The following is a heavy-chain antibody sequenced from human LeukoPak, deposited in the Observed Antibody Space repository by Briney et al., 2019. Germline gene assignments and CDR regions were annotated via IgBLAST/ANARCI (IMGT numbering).Heavy chain of an antibody. J-gene: IGHJ6*03. Sequence: KPSETLSLTFAVSGYSISSGYYWGWFRQPPGKGLEWIGCMYHSGSTYYNPSLKSRVTISVDTSKNQFSLKLSSVTAADTAVYYCARQGGSSSPYYYYYMDVWGKGTTVTVS. CDR2: MYHSGST. V-gene: IGHV4-38-2*01. CDR3: ARQGGSSSPYYYYYMDV. CDR1: GYSISSGYY. D-gene: IGHD6-13*01.